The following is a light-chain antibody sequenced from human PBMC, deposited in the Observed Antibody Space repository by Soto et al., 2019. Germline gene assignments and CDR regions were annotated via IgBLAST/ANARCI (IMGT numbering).Light chain of an antibody. CDR2: AAS. CDR1: QSISTY. Sequence: DIQMTQSPSSLSASVGDRVTITCRASQSISTYLNWYLQKPGKAPKLLISAASILQSGVSSRFSGGGSGTDFTLTISSLQPEDIGTYYCQQSYITLAWTFAQGTRVEIK. J-gene: IGKJ1*01. V-gene: IGKV1-39*01. CDR3: QQSYITLAWT.